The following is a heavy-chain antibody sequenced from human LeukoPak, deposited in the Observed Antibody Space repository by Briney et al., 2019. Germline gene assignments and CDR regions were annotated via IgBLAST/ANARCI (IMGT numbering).Heavy chain of an antibody. CDR2: IIPFFGTA. V-gene: IGHV1-69*13. Sequence: SVKLSCKASGGTFSSYAISWVRQAPGQGLEWMGGIIPFFGTANYAQKLPGRVTITADETTSTAYMELSSLRSEDTAVYYCARVRQQWLIDAFDIWGQGTMATVSS. D-gene: IGHD6-19*01. J-gene: IGHJ3*02. CDR1: GGTFSSYA. CDR3: ARVRQQWLIDAFDI.